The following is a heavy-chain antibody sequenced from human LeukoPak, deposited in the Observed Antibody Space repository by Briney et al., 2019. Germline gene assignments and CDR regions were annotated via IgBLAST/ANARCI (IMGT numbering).Heavy chain of an antibody. Sequence: SQTLSLTFAISGDSVSSNSAAWNWIRQSPSRGLEWLGSTYYRSKWYNDYAVSVKSRITINPDTSKNQFSLQLNSVTPEDTAVYHCARDIVVVVPAAINGMDVWGQGTTVTVSS. CDR1: GDSVSSNSAA. CDR3: ARDIVVVVPAAINGMDV. V-gene: IGHV6-1*01. D-gene: IGHD2-2*01. CDR2: TYYRSKWYN. J-gene: IGHJ6*02.